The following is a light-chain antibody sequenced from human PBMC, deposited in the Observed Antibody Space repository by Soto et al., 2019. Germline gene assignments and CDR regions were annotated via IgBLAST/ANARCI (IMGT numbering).Light chain of an antibody. J-gene: IGLJ7*01. V-gene: IGLV1-36*01. Sequence: QSVLTQPPSVSAAPRQRVTISCSGSSSNIVNNAVSWYQQLPGKAPKLLIYYDDLLPSGVSDRFSGSKSGTSASLAISGLQSEDEAEYYCAAWDDSLNVAVFGGGTQLTVL. CDR2: YDD. CDR3: AAWDDSLNVAV. CDR1: SSNIVNNA.